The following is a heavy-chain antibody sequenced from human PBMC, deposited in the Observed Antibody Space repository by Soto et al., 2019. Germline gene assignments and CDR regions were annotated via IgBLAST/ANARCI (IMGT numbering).Heavy chain of an antibody. J-gene: IGHJ4*02. V-gene: IGHV4-59*08. CDR2: IYDSGST. CDR1: GGSISSYS. CDR3: ARQFRDGYTVLGY. D-gene: IGHD5-12*01. Sequence: QVQLQESGPGLVKPSETLSLTCTVSGGSISSYSWSWIRQPPGKGLEWIGYIYDSGSTNHNPSLRSRVPMSVDTSKNQFSLKLNSATAADTAVYYCARQFRDGYTVLGYWGQGTLVTVSS.